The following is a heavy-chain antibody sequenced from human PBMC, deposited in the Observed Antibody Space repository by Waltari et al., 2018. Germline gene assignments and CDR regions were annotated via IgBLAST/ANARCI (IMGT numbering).Heavy chain of an antibody. CDR3: ARLEQWLADY. CDR2: IYHSGST. V-gene: IGHV4-38-2*01. D-gene: IGHD6-19*01. CDR1: GYSISSGYY. Sequence: QLQLQESGPGLVKPSETLSLTCAVSGYSISSGYYWGWIRQPPGKGLEWIGSIYHSGSTYYNPSLKSRVTISVDTSKNQFSLKLSSVTAADTAVYYCARLEQWLADYWGQGTLVTVSS. J-gene: IGHJ4*02.